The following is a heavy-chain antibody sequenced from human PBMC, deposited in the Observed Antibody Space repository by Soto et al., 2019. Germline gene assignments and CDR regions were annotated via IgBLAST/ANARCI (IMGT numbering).Heavy chain of an antibody. CDR3: AKDAGYDFWSGYYFWFDP. Sequence: GGSLRLSCAASGFTFSSYAMSWVRQAPGKGLEWVSAISGSGGSTYYADSVKGRFTISRDNSKNTLYLQMNSLRAEDTAVYYCAKDAGYDFWSGYYFWFDPWGQGTLVTVSS. J-gene: IGHJ5*02. V-gene: IGHV3-23*01. D-gene: IGHD3-3*01. CDR1: GFTFSSYA. CDR2: ISGSGGST.